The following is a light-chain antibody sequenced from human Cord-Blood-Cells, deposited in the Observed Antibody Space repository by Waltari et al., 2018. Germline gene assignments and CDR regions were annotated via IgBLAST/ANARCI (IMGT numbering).Light chain of an antibody. V-gene: IGLV1-47*01. J-gene: IGLJ3*02. CDR2: RNN. Sequence: SVMTQPPSAYGTPGQRFTIACSGTSSTIGSNSVYWYLQLPGTAPNLLIYRNNQRPSGVPARFSGSKSGTSASLAISGRRSEDEADYYCAAWDDSLSGWVFGGGTKLTVL. CDR1: SSTIGSNS. CDR3: AAWDDSLSGWV.